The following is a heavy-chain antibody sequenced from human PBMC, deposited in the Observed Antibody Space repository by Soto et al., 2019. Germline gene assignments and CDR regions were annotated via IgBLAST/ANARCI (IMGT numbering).Heavy chain of an antibody. CDR3: ARDLGIQLWYPGGY. CDR2: LIHGGST. J-gene: IGHJ4*02. Sequence: PSETLSLTCAIYGASLGGFHWTWLRQAPGKGLEWIGELIHGGSTNYNPSLKGRVSFSLDTSKNQFSLHLMSVTAADTAVYYCARDLGIQLWYPGGYWGQGTLVTVSS. V-gene: IGHV4-34*12. CDR1: GASLGGFH. D-gene: IGHD5-18*01.